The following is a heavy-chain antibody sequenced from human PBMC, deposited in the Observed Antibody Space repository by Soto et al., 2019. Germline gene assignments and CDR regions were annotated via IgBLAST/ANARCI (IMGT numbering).Heavy chain of an antibody. V-gene: IGHV3-23*01. CDR1: GFTFTTYA. CDR2: ISGSAGST. Sequence: EVQLLESGGGLVQPGGSLRLSCAASGFTFTTYAMSWVRQAPGKGLEWVSAISGSAGSTYYADSVKGRFTISRDNSKNTLYLHMSSLRAEATAVYYCAKNWDTTFSSSSHWGQGTLVSVSS. D-gene: IGHD6-6*01. CDR3: AKNWDTTFSSSSH. J-gene: IGHJ4*02.